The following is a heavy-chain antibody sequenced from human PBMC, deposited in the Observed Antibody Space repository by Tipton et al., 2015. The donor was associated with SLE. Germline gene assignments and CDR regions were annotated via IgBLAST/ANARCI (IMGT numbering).Heavy chain of an antibody. D-gene: IGHD7-27*01. J-gene: IGHJ4*02. CDR2: INHSGNT. V-gene: IGHV4-34*01. CDR1: GGSLSGNY. CDR3: ARLTPWGYDY. Sequence: TLSLTCAVYGGSLSGNYWTWIRQPPGKGLGWIGEINHSGNTHYNPSLKSRVTISVDTSKNQFSLSLISVTAADTAVYYCARLTPWGYDYWGPGMLVTVSS.